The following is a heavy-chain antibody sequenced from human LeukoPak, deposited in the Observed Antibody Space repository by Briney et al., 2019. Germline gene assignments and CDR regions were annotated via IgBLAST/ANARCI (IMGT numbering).Heavy chain of an antibody. D-gene: IGHD1-7*01. J-gene: IGHJ6*03. Sequence: PGGSLRLSCAASGLTFSTFPMHWVRQAPGKGLQWVAVISNDGSHEYYRHSVKGRFTISRDNSKNTLFLQMNSLTIEDTAVYYCARGAGTMVYYIDVWGNGTTVTVSS. CDR3: ARGAGTMVYYIDV. V-gene: IGHV3-30*10. CDR2: ISNDGSHE. CDR1: GLTFSTFP.